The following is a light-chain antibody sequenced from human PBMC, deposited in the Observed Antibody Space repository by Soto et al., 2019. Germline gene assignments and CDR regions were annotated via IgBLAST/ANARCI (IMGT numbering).Light chain of an antibody. Sequence: DIQMTQSPSSLSASVGDRVTITCRSSQNIVSYLNWYQLKPGKAPKLLIYASSNLHRGVPSRFSGSGSGTDFTLTISTLQPEDSAIYVCQQVYSFPHTFGQGTKLEV. J-gene: IGKJ2*01. CDR2: ASS. CDR3: QQVYSFPHT. CDR1: QNIVSY. V-gene: IGKV1-39*01.